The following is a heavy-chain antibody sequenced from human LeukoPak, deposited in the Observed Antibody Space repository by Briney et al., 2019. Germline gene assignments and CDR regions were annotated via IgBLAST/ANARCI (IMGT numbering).Heavy chain of an antibody. J-gene: IGHJ4*02. CDR2: INSDGSST. CDR1: GFTFSSYW. V-gene: IGHV3-74*01. D-gene: IGHD3-9*01. Sequence: GGSLRLSCAASGFTFSSYWMHWVRQAPGKGLVWVSRINSDGSSTSYADSVKGRFTISRDNAKNSLYLQMNSLRVEDTAVYYCAREKGLRYFDHWGQGTVVTVSS. CDR3: AREKGLRYFDH.